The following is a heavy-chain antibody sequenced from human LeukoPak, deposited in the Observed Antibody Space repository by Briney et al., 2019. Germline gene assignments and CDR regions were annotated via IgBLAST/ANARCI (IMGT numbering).Heavy chain of an antibody. D-gene: IGHD1-26*01. CDR3: AKAFRIVGIGNPDDAFDI. CDR2: ISGSGGST. V-gene: IGHV3-23*01. CDR1: GFTFSSYA. J-gene: IGHJ3*02. Sequence: GGSLRLSCAASGFTFSSYAMSWVRQAPGKGLEWVSTISGSGGSTYYADSVKGRFTISRDKSKNTLYLQMNSLRAEDSAIYYCAKAFRIVGIGNPDDAFDIWGQGTVVTVSS.